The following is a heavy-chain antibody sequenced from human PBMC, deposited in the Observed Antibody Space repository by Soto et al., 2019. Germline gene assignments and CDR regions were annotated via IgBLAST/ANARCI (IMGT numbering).Heavy chain of an antibody. Sequence: EVQLVESGGGLVQPGGSLRLSCAVSGFTVSTKYMSWVRQAPGKGLEWVSVIYSGGSTFYADSVRCRFTISRDNSKNTVNLQMHSMRAEYTAVYSCARDPWDGDYWGQGTLFTVSS. J-gene: IGHJ4*02. V-gene: IGHV3-66*01. D-gene: IGHD1-26*01. CDR3: ARDPWDGDY. CDR1: GFTVSTKY. CDR2: IYSGGST.